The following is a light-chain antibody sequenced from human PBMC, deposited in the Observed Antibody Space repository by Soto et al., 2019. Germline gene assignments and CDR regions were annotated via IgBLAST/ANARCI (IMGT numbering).Light chain of an antibody. J-gene: IGKJ1*01. Sequence: EIVLTQSPGTLSLSPGERATLSCRASQSVSSSYLAWYQQKPGQAPRPLIYGASSRATGIPDRFSGSGSGTDFPFTISRLEPEDFAVYYCQQYGSSPRTFGQGTKVDIK. V-gene: IGKV3-20*01. CDR1: QSVSSSY. CDR3: QQYGSSPRT. CDR2: GAS.